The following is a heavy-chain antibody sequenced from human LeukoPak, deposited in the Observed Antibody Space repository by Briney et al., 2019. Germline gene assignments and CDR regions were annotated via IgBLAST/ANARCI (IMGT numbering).Heavy chain of an antibody. CDR2: INPSGGST. D-gene: IGHD1-1*01. CDR1: GYTFTSYY. J-gene: IGHJ4*01. CDR3: ASEFKYNNDLDY. V-gene: IGHV1-46*01. Sequence: ASVKVSCKASGYTFTSYYMHWVRQAPGHGLEWMGIINPSGGSTSYAQKFHGRVTITRDKSTSTVYIALNSLRYEGTGVYYCASEFKYNNDLDYWGQGTLVTVSS.